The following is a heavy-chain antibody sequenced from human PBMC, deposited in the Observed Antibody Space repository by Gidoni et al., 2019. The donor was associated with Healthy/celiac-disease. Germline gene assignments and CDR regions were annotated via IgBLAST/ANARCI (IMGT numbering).Heavy chain of an antibody. CDR2: INHSGST. CDR1: GGSFRGYY. CDR3: ARFQRGQRWGFDY. Sequence: QVQLQQWGAGLLKPSETLSLTCAVYGGSFRGYYWSWIREPPGKGLEWIGEINHSGSTNYNPSLKSRVTISVDTSKNQFSLKLSSVTAADTAVYYCARFQRGQRWGFDYWGQGTLVTVSS. V-gene: IGHV4-34*01. D-gene: IGHD6-25*01. J-gene: IGHJ4*02.